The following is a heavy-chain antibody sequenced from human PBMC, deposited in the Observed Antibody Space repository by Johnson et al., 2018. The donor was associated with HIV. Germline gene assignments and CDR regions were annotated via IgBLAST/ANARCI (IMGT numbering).Heavy chain of an antibody. Sequence: VQLVESGGGLVQSGGSLRLSCAASGFSFSNFWMSWVRQAPGKGLEWVANIKQDGSEKYYVDSVKGRFTISRDNAKNSLHRQMNSLGPADTAVYYFASPRYSSGGGAFDIWGQGTMVTVSS. CDR3: ASPRYSSGGGAFDI. J-gene: IGHJ3*02. CDR1: GFSFSNFW. V-gene: IGHV3-7*02. CDR2: IKQDGSEK. D-gene: IGHD6-19*01.